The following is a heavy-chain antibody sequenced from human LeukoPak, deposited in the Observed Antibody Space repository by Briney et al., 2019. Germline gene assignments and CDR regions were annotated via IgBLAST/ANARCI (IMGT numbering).Heavy chain of an antibody. CDR2: ISSSGSSI. V-gene: IGHV3-48*03. CDR3: TRVQTPEGYCGGDCGPHERDY. J-gene: IGHJ4*02. Sequence: GGSLRLSCAASGFAFSSYEMNWVRQAPGKGLEWVSYISSSGSSIYYADSVKGRFSISRDNAKNSLFLQMNSLRAEDTAVYYCTRVQTPEGYCGGDCGPHERDYWREGTLVIVSS. CDR1: GFAFSSYE. D-gene: IGHD2-21*02.